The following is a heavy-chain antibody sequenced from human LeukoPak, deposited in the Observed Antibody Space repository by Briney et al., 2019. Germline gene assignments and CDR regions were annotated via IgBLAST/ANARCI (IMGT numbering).Heavy chain of an antibody. CDR2: INPSGGST. J-gene: IGHJ4*02. CDR1: GYTFTSYY. CDR3: ARVKGQWLVLRNYYFDY. Sequence: GASVKVSCKASGYTFTSYYMHWVRQAPGQGLEWMGIINPSGGSTSYAQKFQGRVTMTRDTSTSTVYMELSSLRSEDTAVYYCARVKGQWLVLRNYYFDYWGQGTLVTVSS. V-gene: IGHV1-46*01. D-gene: IGHD6-19*01.